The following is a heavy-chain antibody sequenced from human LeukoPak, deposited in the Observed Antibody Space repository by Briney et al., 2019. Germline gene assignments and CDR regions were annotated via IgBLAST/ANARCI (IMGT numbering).Heavy chain of an antibody. CDR2: IYHSGST. V-gene: IGHV4-38-2*02. Sequence: SETLSLTCTVSGYSISSGYYWGWIRQPPGKGLERIGSIYHSGSTYYNPSLKSRVTISVDTSKNQFSLKLSSVTAADTAVYYCARVGAADNWFDPWGQGTLVTVSS. D-gene: IGHD1-26*01. CDR1: GYSISSGYY. J-gene: IGHJ5*02. CDR3: ARVGAADNWFDP.